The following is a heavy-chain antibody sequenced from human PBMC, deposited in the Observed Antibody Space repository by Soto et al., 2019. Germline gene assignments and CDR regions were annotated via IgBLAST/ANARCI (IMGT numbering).Heavy chain of an antibody. V-gene: IGHV2-5*02. D-gene: IGHD3-16*01. Sequence: QITLKESGPPLVKPTQTLTLTCTVSGFSLNTYGVGVGWIRQPPGKALEWLGLIYWDDDKRYSPSLKSRLTITKDTSKTQVVLTMTNMDPLDTATYYCARALGSWGAYYFDYWGQGTLVTVSS. CDR2: IYWDDDK. CDR1: GFSLNTYGVG. J-gene: IGHJ4*02. CDR3: ARALGSWGAYYFDY.